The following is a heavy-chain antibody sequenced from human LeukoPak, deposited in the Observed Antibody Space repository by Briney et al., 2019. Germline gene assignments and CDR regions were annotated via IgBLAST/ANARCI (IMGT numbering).Heavy chain of an antibody. D-gene: IGHD3-3*01. CDR3: ARTYYDFWSGYQTGGASYYYYYYMDV. J-gene: IGHJ6*03. Sequence: SETLSLTCAVYGGSFSGYYWSWIRQPPGKGLEWIGEINHSGSTNYNPSLKSRVTISVDTSKNQFSLKLSSVTAADTAVYYCARTYYDFWSGYQTGGASYYYYYYMDVWGKGTTVTVSS. CDR2: INHSGST. V-gene: IGHV4-34*01. CDR1: GGSFSGYY.